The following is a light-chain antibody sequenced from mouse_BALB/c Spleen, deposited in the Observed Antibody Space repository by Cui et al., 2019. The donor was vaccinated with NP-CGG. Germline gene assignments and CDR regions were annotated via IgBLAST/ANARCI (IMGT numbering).Light chain of an antibody. CDR3: ALWYSNHWV. CDR2: GTN. V-gene: IGLV1*01. J-gene: IGLJ1*01. CDR1: TGAVTTSNY. Sequence: QAVVTQESALTTSPGAIVTLTCRSSTGAVTTSNYANWVQEKPDHLFTGLIGGTNNRAPGVPARFSGSLIGDKAALTITGAQTEDEAIYFCALWYSNHWVFGGGTKLTVL.